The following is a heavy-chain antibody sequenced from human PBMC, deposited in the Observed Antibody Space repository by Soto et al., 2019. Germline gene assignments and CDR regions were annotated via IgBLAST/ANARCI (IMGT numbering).Heavy chain of an antibody. Sequence: GGSLRLSCAASGFTFSSYSMNWVRQAPGKGLEWVSSISSSSSYIYYADSGKGRFTISRDNAKNSLYLQMNSLRAEDTAVYYWARDLGYCTNGVCSNFDYWGQGTLVTVSS. V-gene: IGHV3-21*01. CDR2: ISSSSSYI. CDR3: ARDLGYCTNGVCSNFDY. CDR1: GFTFSSYS. J-gene: IGHJ4*02. D-gene: IGHD2-8*01.